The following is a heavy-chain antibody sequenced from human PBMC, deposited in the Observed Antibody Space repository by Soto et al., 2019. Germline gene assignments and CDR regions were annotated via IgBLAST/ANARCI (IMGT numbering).Heavy chain of an antibody. J-gene: IGHJ4*02. CDR3: VKDVVRNYYRSGSCGDS. D-gene: IGHD3-10*01. Sequence: GGALRLSCAASGFTFDNYGMAWVRQAPGKGLEWVSVISFTGTGTYYADSVKGRFTISRDNSKSTLSLQMNSLRAEDSATYYCVKDVVRNYYRSGSCGDSWGQGTLVTVSS. CDR2: ISFTGTGT. V-gene: IGHV3-23*01. CDR1: GFTFDNYG.